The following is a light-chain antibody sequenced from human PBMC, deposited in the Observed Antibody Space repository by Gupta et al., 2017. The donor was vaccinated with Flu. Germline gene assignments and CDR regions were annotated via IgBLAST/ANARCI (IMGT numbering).Light chain of an antibody. V-gene: IGLV2-11*01. J-gene: IGLJ3*02. CDR1: SSDVGGYNY. Sequence: QSVLTQPRSVSGSPGQSVTISCTGTSSDVGGYNYVSWYQQHPGKAPKLMIYDVSKRPSGVPDRFSGSKSGNTASLTIAGLQAEDEADYYCCSYAGSYTVESRVFGRGTKLTVI. CDR2: DVS. CDR3: CSYAGSYTVESRV.